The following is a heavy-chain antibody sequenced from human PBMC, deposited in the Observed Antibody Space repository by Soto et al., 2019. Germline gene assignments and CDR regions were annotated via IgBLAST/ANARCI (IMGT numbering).Heavy chain of an antibody. CDR3: AKDRSHYYDSSYGMDV. V-gene: IGHV3-23*01. CDR1: GFTFSSYA. D-gene: IGHD3-22*01. J-gene: IGHJ6*02. CDR2: ISGSGGST. Sequence: GGSLRLSCAASGFTFSSYAMSWVRQAPGKGLERVSAISGSGGSTYYADSVKGRFTISRDNSKNTLYLQMNSLISEDTAVYYCAKDRSHYYDSSYGMDVWGQGTTVTVSS.